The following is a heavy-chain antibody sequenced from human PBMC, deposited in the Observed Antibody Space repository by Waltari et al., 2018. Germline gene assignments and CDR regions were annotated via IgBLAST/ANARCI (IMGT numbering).Heavy chain of an antibody. J-gene: IGHJ6*02. Sequence: QITLKESGPTLVKPTQTLTLTCTFSGFSLSTSGVGVGWIRQPPGKALEGLALIYWNDDKRHRPSLKSRLTITKDTSKNQVVLTMTNMDPVDTATYYCAHILDWYYFGTRYYYGMDVWGQGTTVTVSS. CDR2: IYWNDDK. CDR1: GFSLSTSGVG. V-gene: IGHV2-5*01. D-gene: IGHD1-7*01. CDR3: AHILDWYYFGTRYYYGMDV.